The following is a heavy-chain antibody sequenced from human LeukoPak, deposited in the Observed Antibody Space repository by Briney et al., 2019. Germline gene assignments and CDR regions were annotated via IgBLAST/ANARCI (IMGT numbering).Heavy chain of an antibody. V-gene: IGHV3-21*01. CDR1: GFTFSSYS. J-gene: IGHJ6*02. CDR3: ARDNTMKRDYYYGMDV. CDR2: ISSSSSYI. Sequence: GGSLRLSCAASGFTFSSYSMNWVRQAPGKGLEWVSSISSSSSYIYYADSVKGRFTISRDNAKNSLYLQMNSLRAEDTAVYYCARDNTMKRDYYYGMDVWGQGTTVTVSS. D-gene: IGHD3-22*01.